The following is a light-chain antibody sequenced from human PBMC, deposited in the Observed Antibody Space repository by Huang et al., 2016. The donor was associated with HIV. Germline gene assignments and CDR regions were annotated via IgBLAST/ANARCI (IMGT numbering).Light chain of an antibody. CDR1: QSLLHSNGYTY. CDR3: MQPLQTPYT. V-gene: IGKV2-28*01. Sequence: DIVMTQSPLSLPVTPGEPASISCRSSQSLLHSNGYTYLDWYLQKPGQSPQLLIYLGSNRASGVPDRVSGSGSGTDFTLRISRVEAEDVGVYYCMQPLQTPYTFGQGTKLEIK. CDR2: LGS. J-gene: IGKJ2*01.